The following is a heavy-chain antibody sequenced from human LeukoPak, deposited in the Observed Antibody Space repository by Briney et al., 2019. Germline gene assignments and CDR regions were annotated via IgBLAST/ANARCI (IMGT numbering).Heavy chain of an antibody. CDR3: ARLGSRGDF. V-gene: IGHV1-8*01. CDR1: GYTFTTYD. J-gene: IGHJ4*02. D-gene: IGHD7-27*01. Sequence: ASVKVSCKASGYTFTTYDISWVRQATGQGLEWMGWMNPNSGNTGYAQKFQGRVIMTRNTSINTAYMELSSLRFDGTALYYCARLGSRGDFWGQGTLVTVSS. CDR2: MNPNSGNT.